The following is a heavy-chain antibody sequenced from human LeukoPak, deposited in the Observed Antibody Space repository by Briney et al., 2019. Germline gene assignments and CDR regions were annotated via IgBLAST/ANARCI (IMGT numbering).Heavy chain of an antibody. J-gene: IGHJ5*02. V-gene: IGHV4-39*07. Sequence: KTSETLSLTCTVSGGSISSSSYYWGWIRQPPGKGLEWIGSIYYSGSTYYNPSLKSRVTISVDTSKNQFSLKLSSVTAADTAVYYCAGQIQLWLLWRWFDPWGQGTLVTVSS. CDR3: AGQIQLWLLWRWFDP. D-gene: IGHD5-18*01. CDR2: IYYSGST. CDR1: GGSISSSSYY.